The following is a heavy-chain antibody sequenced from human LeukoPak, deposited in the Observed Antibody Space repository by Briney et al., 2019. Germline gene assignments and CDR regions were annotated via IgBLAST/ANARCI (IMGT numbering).Heavy chain of an antibody. CDR1: GGSFSGYY. CDR2: INHSGST. CDR3: TRLEGDFSPAY. Sequence: PSETLSLTCAVYGGSFSGYYWSWIRQPPGKGLEWIGEINHSGSTNYNPSLKSRVTISVDTSKNLFSLKLSSVTAADTAVYYCTRLEGDFSPAYWGQGTVVTVSS. V-gene: IGHV4-34*01. J-gene: IGHJ4*02. D-gene: IGHD2/OR15-2a*01.